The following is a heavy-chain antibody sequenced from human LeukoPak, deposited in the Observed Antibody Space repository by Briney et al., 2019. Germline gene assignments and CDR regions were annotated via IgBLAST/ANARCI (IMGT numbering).Heavy chain of an antibody. V-gene: IGHV1-69*04. CDR1: GGTFSSYA. CDR2: IIPILGIA. D-gene: IGHD6-19*01. Sequence: ASVKVSCKASGGTFSSYAISWVRQAPGQGLEWMGRIIPILGIANYAQKFQGRVTITTDESTSTAYMELSSLRSEDTAVYYCARDQGYSSYSGRFDPWGQGTLVTVSS. J-gene: IGHJ5*02. CDR3: ARDQGYSSYSGRFDP.